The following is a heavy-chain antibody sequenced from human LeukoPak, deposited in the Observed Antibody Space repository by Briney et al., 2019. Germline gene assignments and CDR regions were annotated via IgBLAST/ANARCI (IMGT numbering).Heavy chain of an antibody. CDR2: IKQDGGEK. CDR3: ATSQTTSGRYGNAFDI. CDR1: GFTFSTYW. Sequence: GGSLRLSCVASGFTFSTYWMSWVRQAPGKGLEWVVNIKQDGGEKYSVDSVKGRFTISRDNAKSSLYLQMNNLRVEDTAVYYCATSQTTSGRYGNAFDIWGQGTMVTVSS. D-gene: IGHD6-19*01. J-gene: IGHJ3*02. V-gene: IGHV3-7*03.